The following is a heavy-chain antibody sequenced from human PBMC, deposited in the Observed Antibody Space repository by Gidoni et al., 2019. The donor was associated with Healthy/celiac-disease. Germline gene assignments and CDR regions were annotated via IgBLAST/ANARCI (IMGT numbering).Heavy chain of an antibody. V-gene: IGHV3-20*01. J-gene: IGHJ4*02. CDR3: ARGGITGATGGDY. D-gene: IGHD1-7*01. Sequence: EAMLVESGGGVVGPGGSLSIACAASAFPFDDYGMSGVRQAPGKWLEWVSGIKWHGCSTGYADAVKGRFTISRDNAKNSLYLRMNSLRAEDTVLYHCARGGITGATGGDYWGQGTLVTVSS. CDR2: IKWHGCST. CDR1: AFPFDDYG.